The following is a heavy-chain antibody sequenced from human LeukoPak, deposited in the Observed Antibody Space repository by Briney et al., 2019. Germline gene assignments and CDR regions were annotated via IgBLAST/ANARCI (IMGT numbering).Heavy chain of an antibody. V-gene: IGHV1-2*02. J-gene: IGHJ4*02. D-gene: IGHD2-8*02. Sequence: ASVKVSCKASGYTFTGYYMHWVRQAPGQGLEWMGWINPNSGGTNCAQRFQDRVTMTRDTSISTAYLDLSRLRSDDTALYYCARAFCTANSCYYFDNWGQGALVTVSS. CDR2: INPNSGGT. CDR3: ARAFCTANSCYYFDN. CDR1: GYTFTGYY.